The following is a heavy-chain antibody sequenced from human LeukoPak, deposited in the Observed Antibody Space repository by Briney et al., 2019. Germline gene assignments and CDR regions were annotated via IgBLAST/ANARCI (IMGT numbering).Heavy chain of an antibody. J-gene: IGHJ6*02. CDR3: ARTGYCSSTSCSLYYYGVDV. D-gene: IGHD2-2*01. CDR2: ISYDGSNK. Sequence: PGGSLRLSCAASGFTFSSYAMRWVRQAPGKGLEWVAVISYDGSNKYYADSVKGRFTISRDNSKNTLYLQMNSLRAEDTAVYYCARTGYCSSTSCSLYYYGVDVWGQGTTVTVSS. V-gene: IGHV3-30-3*01. CDR1: GFTFSSYA.